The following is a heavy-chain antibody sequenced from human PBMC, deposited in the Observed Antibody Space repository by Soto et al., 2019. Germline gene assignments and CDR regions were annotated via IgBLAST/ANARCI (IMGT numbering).Heavy chain of an antibody. CDR3: ARHLRRRCGPTEYYYDMDG. CDR1: GYTFTGYY. CDR2: INPNSGGT. Sequence: ASVKVSCKASGYTFTGYYMHWVRQAPGQGLEWMGWINPNSGGTNYAQKFQGRVTMIRDTSISTAYMELSRLRSDDMAVYYCARHLRRRCGPTEYYYDMDGWHKGNT. J-gene: IGHJ6*03. V-gene: IGHV1-2*02. D-gene: IGHD2-15*01.